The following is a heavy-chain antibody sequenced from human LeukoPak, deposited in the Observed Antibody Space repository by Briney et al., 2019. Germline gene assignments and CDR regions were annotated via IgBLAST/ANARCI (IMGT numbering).Heavy chain of an antibody. CDR1: GGCVSTSSYY. J-gene: IGHJ4*02. CDR2: IYYSGST. D-gene: IGHD1-26*01. CDR3: ARRLAGATGFDY. V-gene: IGHV4-39*01. Sequence: SETLSLTCTVSGGCVSTSSYYWGWIRQPPGKGLEWIGNIYYSGSTYYNPSLKSRLAISVDTSKNQFSLKLSSVTATDTAVYYCARRLAGATGFDYWGQGTLVTVSS.